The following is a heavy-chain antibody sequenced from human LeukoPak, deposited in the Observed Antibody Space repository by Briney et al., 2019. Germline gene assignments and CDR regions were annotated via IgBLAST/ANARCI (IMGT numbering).Heavy chain of an antibody. V-gene: IGHV4-39*02. D-gene: IGHD3-22*01. Sequence: SETLSLTCTVSTDSLVTSTYYWGWIRQPPGKGLEWIGSIYYSGSTYYNPSLKSRVTISVDTSKNNFSLKLSSVTAADTAVYYCARRGSRHPFQYYYDSSGYQDYWGQGTLVTVSS. J-gene: IGHJ4*02. CDR2: IYYSGST. CDR1: TDSLVTSTYY. CDR3: ARRGSRHPFQYYYDSSGYQDY.